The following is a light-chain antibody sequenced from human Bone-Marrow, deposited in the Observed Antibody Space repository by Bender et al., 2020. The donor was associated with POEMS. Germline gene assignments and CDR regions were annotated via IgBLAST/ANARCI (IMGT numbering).Light chain of an antibody. CDR3: AAWDDSLNAYV. Sequence: QSLLTQPPSASGTPGQRVAISCSGSYSNIGSNPVNWYQQLPGAAPKLLIFENNQWPSGVPDRFSGSKSGTSASLAIRGLQSDDEADYYCAAWDDSLNAYVFGTGTKVTVL. CDR2: ENN. CDR1: YSNIGSNP. V-gene: IGLV1-44*01. J-gene: IGLJ1*01.